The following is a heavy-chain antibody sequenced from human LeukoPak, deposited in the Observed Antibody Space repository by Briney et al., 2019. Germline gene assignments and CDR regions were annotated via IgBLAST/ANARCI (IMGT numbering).Heavy chain of an antibody. CDR1: GFTFSNYG. CDR2: ISGSGGST. V-gene: IGHV3-23*01. D-gene: IGHD5-12*01. J-gene: IGHJ4*02. Sequence: GGSLRLSCAASGFTFSNYGVSWVRQAPRKGLEWVSAISGSGGSTHYADSVKGRFTISRDNSKNTLYLQMSSLRAEDTAVYYCAIRGYSGYEDFGYWGQGTLVTVSP. CDR3: AIRGYSGYEDFGY.